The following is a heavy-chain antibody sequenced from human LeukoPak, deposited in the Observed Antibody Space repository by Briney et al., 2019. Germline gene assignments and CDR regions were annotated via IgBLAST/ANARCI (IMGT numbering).Heavy chain of an antibody. D-gene: IGHD3-22*01. J-gene: IGHJ4*02. CDR3: ARARTYYYDSSGPLYFDY. CDR1: DFTFSNYS. V-gene: IGHV3-48*04. Sequence: GGFLRLSCAASDFTFSNYSLLWVRQAPGKGPEWLSYISGSSRTIYYAASVKGRFTISRDNAKNSLYLQMNSLRAEDTAVYYCARARTYYYDSSGPLYFDYWGQGTLVTVSS. CDR2: ISGSSRTI.